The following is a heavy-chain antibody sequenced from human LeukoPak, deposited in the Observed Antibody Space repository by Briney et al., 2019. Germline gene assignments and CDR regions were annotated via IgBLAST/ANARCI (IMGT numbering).Heavy chain of an antibody. CDR1: GYTFTSYA. CDR2: INAGNGNT. CDR3: ARGIEASSGWYVIDY. Sequence: ASVKVSCKASGYTFTSYAVHWVRQAPGQRLEWMGWINAGNGNTKYSQKIQGRVTITRDTSASTAYMEVSSLRSEDTAVYYCARGIEASSGWYVIDYWGQGTLVTVSS. D-gene: IGHD6-19*01. V-gene: IGHV1-3*01. J-gene: IGHJ4*02.